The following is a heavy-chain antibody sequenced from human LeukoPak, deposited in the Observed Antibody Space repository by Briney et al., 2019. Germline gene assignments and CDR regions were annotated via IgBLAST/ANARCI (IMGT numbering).Heavy chain of an antibody. CDR2: IYYSGST. D-gene: IGHD3-10*01. J-gene: IGHJ4*02. CDR3: ASPLSTMARGAARVDY. V-gene: IGHV4-39*01. Sequence: SETLSLTCTVSGDSISSSSYYWGWIRQPPGKGLEWIGSIYYSGSTYYNPSLKSRVTISVDTLKNQFSLKLSSVTAADTAVYYCASPLSTMARGAARVDYWGQGTLVTVSS. CDR1: GDSISSSSYY.